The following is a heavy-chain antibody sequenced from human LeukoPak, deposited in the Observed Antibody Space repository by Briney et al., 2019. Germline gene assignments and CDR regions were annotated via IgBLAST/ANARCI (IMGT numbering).Heavy chain of an antibody. V-gene: IGHV3-48*02. CDR1: GFTFSSYS. J-gene: IGHJ6*02. CDR3: ASMIARYGYYYGMDV. D-gene: IGHD3-22*01. Sequence: GASLRLSCAASGFTFSSYSMNWVRQAPGKGLEWVSYISSSSSTIYYADSVKGRFTISRDNAKNSLYLQMNSLRDEDTAVYYCASMIARYGYYYGMDVWGQGTTVTVSS. CDR2: ISSSSSTI.